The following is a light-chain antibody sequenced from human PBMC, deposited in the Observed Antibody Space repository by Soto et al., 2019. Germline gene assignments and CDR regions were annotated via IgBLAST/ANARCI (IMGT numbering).Light chain of an antibody. J-gene: IGKJ3*01. CDR3: QHSKHLPL. Sequence: DIQMTQSPPSLSASVGDRVTITCQASQDIGTYLDWYQHKPGKAPNLVSHDASNWETGLPSRFGGGGSGTEFPCTLSRLRPEDIARYYLQHSKHLPLFGPGTKVGF. V-gene: IGKV1-33*01. CDR1: QDIGTY. CDR2: DAS.